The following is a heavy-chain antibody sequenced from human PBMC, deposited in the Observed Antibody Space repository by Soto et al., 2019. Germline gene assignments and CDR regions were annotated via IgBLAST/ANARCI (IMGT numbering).Heavy chain of an antibody. V-gene: IGHV3-49*03. CDR3: TRVGTYDSSGYYPLFDS. J-gene: IGHJ4*01. Sequence: PGGSLRLSCTASGFTFGDYAMSWFRQAPGKVPEWVGFIRSKAYGGTTEYAASVKGRFTISRDDSKSIAYMQMNSLKTEDTAVYYCTRVGTYDSSGYYPLFDSWGQGNLVTVSS. D-gene: IGHD3-22*01. CDR1: GFTFGDYA. CDR2: IRSKAYGGTT.